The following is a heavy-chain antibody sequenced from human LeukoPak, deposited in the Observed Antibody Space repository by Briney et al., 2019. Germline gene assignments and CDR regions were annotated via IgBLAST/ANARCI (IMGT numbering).Heavy chain of an antibody. V-gene: IGHV3-74*01. Sequence: PGGSLRLSCAASGFTFSSYWMHWVRQAPGKGLVWVSRINSDGSSTTYADSVKGRFTISRDNAKNTLYLQMNSLRAEDTAVYYCAKPKEPYYYYYYMDVWGKGTTVTVSS. D-gene: IGHD1-14*01. J-gene: IGHJ6*03. CDR2: INSDGSST. CDR1: GFTFSSYW. CDR3: AKPKEPYYYYYYMDV.